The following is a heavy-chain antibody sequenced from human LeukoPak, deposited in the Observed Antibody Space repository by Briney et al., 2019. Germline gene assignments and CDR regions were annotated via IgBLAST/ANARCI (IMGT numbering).Heavy chain of an antibody. J-gene: IGHJ5*01. CDR3: AKDGYSGGGNPRVDWFDS. D-gene: IGHD6-25*01. CDR2: ISAGSGNS. V-gene: IGHV3-23*01. CDR1: GFTFCAYA. Sequence: AGSLRLNCSASGFTFCAYAMVRDGQAQGQELMGVSNISAGSGNSSYEVHVRVSFTRSRATCKNTLYLQMSSLRAEDTALYYCAKDGYSGGGNPRVDWFDSCGQGTLVAVSS.